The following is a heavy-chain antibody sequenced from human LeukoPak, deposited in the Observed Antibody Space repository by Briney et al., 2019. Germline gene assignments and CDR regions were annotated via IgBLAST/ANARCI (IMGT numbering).Heavy chain of an antibody. D-gene: IGHD6-13*01. V-gene: IGHV4-34*01. CDR1: GGSFSGYY. J-gene: IGHJ3*02. Sequence: KPSETLSLTCAVYGGSFSGYYWSWIRQPPGKGLEWIGEINHSGSTNYNPSLKSRVTISVDTSKNQFSLKLSSVTAADTAVYYCARSGLYSSSWYRYAFDIWGQGTMVTVSS. CDR2: INHSGST. CDR3: ARSGLYSSSWYRYAFDI.